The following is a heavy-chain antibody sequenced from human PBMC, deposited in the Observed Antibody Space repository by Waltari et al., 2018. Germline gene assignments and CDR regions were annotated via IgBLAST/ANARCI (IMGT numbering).Heavy chain of an antibody. CDR3: ARALCTTSTCLFVSGFDP. CDR2: VYYSGSA. Sequence: QVHLQESGPGLVQPSEPLSLTCTVSNVSISSGAFYWGWIRQPPGKGLEWIGNVYYSGSAYYNPSLEGRVAISIDPSKNQFSLHLTSVTAADTGVYYCARALCTTSTCLFVSGFDPWGQGILVTVST. V-gene: IGHV4-39*01. J-gene: IGHJ5*02. CDR1: NVSISSGAFY.